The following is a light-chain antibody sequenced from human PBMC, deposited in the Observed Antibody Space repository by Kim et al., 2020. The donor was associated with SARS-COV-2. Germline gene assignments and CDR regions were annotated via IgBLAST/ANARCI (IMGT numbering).Light chain of an antibody. CDR2: AAS. J-gene: IGKJ1*01. CDR1: QDIRNY. CDR3: QKCDSAPWT. V-gene: IGKV1-27*01. Sequence: AAFGNDIPITCRASQDIRNYLAWFQLKPGKAPKLLLYAASALQPGVPSRFSGSGSGTDFTLTVTSLQPEDVATYYCQKCDSAPWTFGQGTKVEIK.